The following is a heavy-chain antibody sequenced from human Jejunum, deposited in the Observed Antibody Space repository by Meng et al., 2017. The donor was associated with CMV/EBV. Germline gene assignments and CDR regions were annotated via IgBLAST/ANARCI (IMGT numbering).Heavy chain of an antibody. CDR1: DYY. CDR2: FNPNSPAS. Sequence: DYYIIWVRQAPVQGLEWMGWFNPNSPASNHAQRFQGRVTMSRDTASSTVYMELSRLTSDDTAVYYCARDLKGTTITTNGLYGMDVWGQGTTVTVSS. CDR3: ARDLKGTTITTNGLYGMDV. V-gene: IGHV1-2*02. D-gene: IGHD4-11*01. J-gene: IGHJ6*02.